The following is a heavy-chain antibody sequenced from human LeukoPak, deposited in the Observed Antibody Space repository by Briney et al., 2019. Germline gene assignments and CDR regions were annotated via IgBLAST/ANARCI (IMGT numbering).Heavy chain of an antibody. V-gene: IGHV4-59*01. J-gene: IGHJ6*02. Sequence: PSETLSLTCTVSGGSISSYYWSWIRQPPGKGLEWIGYIFYSGSTNYNPSLKSRVTISVATSKNQFSLELRSVTAADTAVYYCARENLAYCGGECYDYYYYGMDVWGQGTTVTVSS. CDR3: ARENLAYCGGECYDYYYYGMDV. CDR2: IFYSGST. D-gene: IGHD2-21*01. CDR1: GGSISSYY.